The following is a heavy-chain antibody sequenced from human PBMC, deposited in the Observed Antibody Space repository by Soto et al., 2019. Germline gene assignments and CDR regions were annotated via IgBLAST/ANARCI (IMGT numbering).Heavy chain of an antibody. J-gene: IGHJ4*01. CDR1: GFTFSSYG. CDR2: ISYDGSNK. D-gene: IGHD2-2*03. CDR3: AKVVGYCSSTSCYAYDY. V-gene: IGHV3-30*18. Sequence: QVQLVESGGGVVQPGRSLRLSCAASGFTFSSYGMHWVRQAPGKGLEWVAVISYDGSNKYYADSVKGRFTISRDNSKNTLYLQMNSLRAEDTAVYYCAKVVGYCSSTSCYAYDYWGHGTLVTVSS.